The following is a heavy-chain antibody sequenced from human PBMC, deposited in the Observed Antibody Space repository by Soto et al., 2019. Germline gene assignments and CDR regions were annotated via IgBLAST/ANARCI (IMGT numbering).Heavy chain of an antibody. J-gene: IGHJ6*02. CDR2: ISAYNGNT. CDR3: ARDYDRSGYYLGEGMDV. CDR1: GYTFTSYG. V-gene: IGHV1-18*01. Sequence: XSVKVSCKASGYTFTSYGIIWVRQAPGQGLEWMGWISAYNGNTNYAQKLQGRVTMTTDTSTSTAYMELRSLRSDDTAVYYCARDYDRSGYYLGEGMDVWGQGTTVTVSS. D-gene: IGHD3-22*01.